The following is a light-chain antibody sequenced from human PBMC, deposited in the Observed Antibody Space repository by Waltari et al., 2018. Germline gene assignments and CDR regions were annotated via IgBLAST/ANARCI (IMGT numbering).Light chain of an antibody. Sequence: QTALTQPASVSGSPGQSITISCAGTSSDVGDYNYVSWYQQYPGEAPKLIIYDVSHLPSGVSNRFSGSKSGNTASLTISGLQAEDEADYYCSSYISDDTLDVFGTGTKVTAL. V-gene: IGLV2-14*03. CDR3: SSYISDDTLDV. CDR2: DVS. CDR1: SSDVGDYNY. J-gene: IGLJ1*01.